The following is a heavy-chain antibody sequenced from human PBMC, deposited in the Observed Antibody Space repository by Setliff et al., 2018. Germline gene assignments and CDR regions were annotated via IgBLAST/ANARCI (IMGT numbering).Heavy chain of an antibody. D-gene: IGHD1-26*01. J-gene: IGHJ5*02. CDR2: IYHSGST. V-gene: IGHV4-38-2*01. CDR3: ARTSRGPREPIGWFDP. Sequence: SETLSLTCAVSGYSISSGYYWGWIRQPPGKGLEWIGSIYHSGSTYYNPSLKSRVTISVDTSKNQFSLKLSSVTAADTAVYYCARTSRGPREPIGWFDPWGQGTLVIVSS. CDR1: GYSISSGYY.